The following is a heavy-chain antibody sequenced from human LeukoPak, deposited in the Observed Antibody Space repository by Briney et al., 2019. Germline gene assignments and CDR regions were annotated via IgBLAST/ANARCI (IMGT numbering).Heavy chain of an antibody. CDR1: GGSIRSYY. V-gene: IGHV4-59*01. D-gene: IGHD3-3*01. CDR3: ARGMTYYDFWSGYHTDYYYYYMDV. J-gene: IGHJ6*03. CDR2: IYYSGST. Sequence: PSETLSLTCTVSGGSIRSYYWSWIRQPPGKGLEWIGYIYYSGSTNYNPSLKSRVTISVDTSKNQFSLKLSSVTAADTAVYYCARGMTYYDFWSGYHTDYYYYYMDVWGKGTTVTVSS.